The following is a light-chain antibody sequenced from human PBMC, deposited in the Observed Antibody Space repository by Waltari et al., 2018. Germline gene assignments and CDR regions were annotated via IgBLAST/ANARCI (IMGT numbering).Light chain of an antibody. V-gene: IGKV3-20*01. CDR3: QQYDGSSVT. CDR2: GAS. J-gene: IGKJ4*01. Sequence: DIALTQSPGTLSLSPGERATLSSSASQTITGSWLTWYQRKPGQAPRLLIYGASIRATGIPVRFSGSGSGTDFTLTISRLEPEDFAVYYCQQYDGSSVTFGGGTKVEVK. CDR1: QTITGSW.